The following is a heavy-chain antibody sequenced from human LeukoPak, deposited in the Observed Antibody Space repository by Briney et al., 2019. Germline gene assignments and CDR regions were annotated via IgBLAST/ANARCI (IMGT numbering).Heavy chain of an antibody. CDR1: GGSISSGGYY. D-gene: IGHD3-22*01. J-gene: IGHJ4*02. CDR2: IYYSGST. V-gene: IGHV4-31*03. Sequence: SQTLSLTCTVSGGSISSGGYYWSWIRQHSGKGLEWIGYIYYSGSTYYNPSLKSRVTISVDTSKNQFSLKLSSVTAADTAVYYCARGSPLYDSRGGVDYWGQGTLVTVSS. CDR3: ARGSPLYDSRGGVDY.